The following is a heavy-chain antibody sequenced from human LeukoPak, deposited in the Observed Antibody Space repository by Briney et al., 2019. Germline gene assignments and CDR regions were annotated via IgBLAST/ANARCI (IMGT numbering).Heavy chain of an antibody. V-gene: IGHV3-30*03. CDR3: SRSRPKFKDFDY. CDR2: ISSDGSTK. J-gene: IGHJ4*02. CDR1: GFTFSSYG. Sequence: PGGSLRLSCAAFGFTFSSYGMHWVRQAPGKGLDWVALISSDGSTKYYADSVKGRFTISRDNSKNTLYLQMNGLRAEDTAVYYCSRSRPKFKDFDYWGQGTLVTVSS.